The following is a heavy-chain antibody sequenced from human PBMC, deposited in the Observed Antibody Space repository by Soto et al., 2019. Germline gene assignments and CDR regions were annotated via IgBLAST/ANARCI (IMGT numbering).Heavy chain of an antibody. J-gene: IGHJ4*02. V-gene: IGHV3-23*01. CDR1: GFTFSTYT. Sequence: VQLLESGGGLAQPGGSLRLSCAASGFTFSTYTMAWVRQAPGRGPEWVAGVSQDGTAHYADSVKGRLTISRDNSRDTVYLQMITLRGEDTAVYYCGKDMRPDGVWDFDYWGQGTLVTVSS. CDR2: VSQDGTA. CDR3: GKDMRPDGVWDFDY. D-gene: IGHD4-17*01.